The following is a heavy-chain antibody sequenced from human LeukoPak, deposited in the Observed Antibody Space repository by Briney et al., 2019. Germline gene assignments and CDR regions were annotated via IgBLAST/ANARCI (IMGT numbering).Heavy chain of an antibody. CDR1: GGSISSGGYY. J-gene: IGHJ4*02. CDR3: ARGTNDFWSGYYNNDY. CDR2: IYHSGST. Sequence: SETLSLTCTVSGGSISSGGYYWSWIRQPPGKGLEWIGYIYHSGSTYYNPSLKSRVTISVDRSKNQFSLKLSSVTAADTAVYYCARGTNDFWSGYYNNDYWGQGTLVTVSS. V-gene: IGHV4-30-2*01. D-gene: IGHD3-3*01.